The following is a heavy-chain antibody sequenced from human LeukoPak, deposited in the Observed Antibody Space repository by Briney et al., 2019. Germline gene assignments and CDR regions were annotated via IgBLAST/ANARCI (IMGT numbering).Heavy chain of an antibody. Sequence: ASVKVSCKASGGTFSSYAISWVRQAPGQGLEWMGRIIPILGIANYAQKFQGRVTITADKSTSTAYMELSSLRSEDTAVYYCARGGQSGYDSSYYYGMDVWGQGTTVTVSS. CDR1: GGTFSSYA. V-gene: IGHV1-69*04. D-gene: IGHD5-12*01. CDR3: ARGGQSGYDSSYYYGMDV. J-gene: IGHJ6*02. CDR2: IIPILGIA.